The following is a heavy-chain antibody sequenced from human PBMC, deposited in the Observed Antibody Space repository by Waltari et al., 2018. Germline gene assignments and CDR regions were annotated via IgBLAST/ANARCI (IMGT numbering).Heavy chain of an antibody. CDR1: GGSFSGYY. D-gene: IGHD6-13*01. V-gene: IGHV4-34*11. CDR3: ARLRGSSSWYNWFDP. CDR2: IYYSGST. J-gene: IGHJ5*02. Sequence: QVQLQQWGAGLLKPSETLSLTCAVYGGSFSGYYWSWIRPPPGKGLEWIGYIYYSGSTNYNPSLKSRVTISVDTSKNQFSLKLSSVTAADTAVYYCARLRGSSSWYNWFDPWGQGTLVTVSS.